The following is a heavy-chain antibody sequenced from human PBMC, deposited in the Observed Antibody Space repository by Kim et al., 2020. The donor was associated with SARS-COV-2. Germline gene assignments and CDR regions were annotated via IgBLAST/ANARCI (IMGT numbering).Heavy chain of an antibody. Sequence: SVKVSCKASGGTFSSYAISWVRQAPGQGLEWMGGIIPIFGTANYAQKFQGRVTITADESTSTAYMELSSLRSEDTAVYYCARGAQREWELLQGSFDYWGQGTLVTVSS. CDR2: IIPIFGTA. J-gene: IGHJ4*02. V-gene: IGHV1-69*13. CDR3: ARGAQREWELLQGSFDY. CDR1: GGTFSSYA. D-gene: IGHD1-26*01.